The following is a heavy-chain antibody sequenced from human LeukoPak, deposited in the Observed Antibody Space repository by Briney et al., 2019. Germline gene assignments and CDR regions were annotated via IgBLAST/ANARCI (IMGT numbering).Heavy chain of an antibody. CDR2: INSDGSST. Sequence: GGSLRLSCAASGFTFSSHWMHWVRQAPGKGLVWVSHINSDGSSTSYADSVKGRFTISRDNAKNTLYLQMNSLRAEDTAVYYCAREGINKDAFDIWGQGTMVTVSS. CDR1: GFTFSSHW. J-gene: IGHJ3*02. D-gene: IGHD3-10*01. CDR3: AREGINKDAFDI. V-gene: IGHV3-74*01.